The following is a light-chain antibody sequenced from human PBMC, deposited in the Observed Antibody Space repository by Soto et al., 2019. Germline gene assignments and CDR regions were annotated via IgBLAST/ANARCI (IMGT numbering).Light chain of an antibody. CDR2: EVN. J-gene: IGLJ2*01. Sequence: QSALTQPPSASGSPGQSVTISCTGTSNDVGAYNFISWYQQHPGKAPKLMIYEVNKRPSGVPDRFSGSKPGNTASLTVSGLQAEDEADYYCSSYGGSNNLLFGGGTKLTVL. V-gene: IGLV2-8*01. CDR3: SSYGGSNNLL. CDR1: SNDVGAYNF.